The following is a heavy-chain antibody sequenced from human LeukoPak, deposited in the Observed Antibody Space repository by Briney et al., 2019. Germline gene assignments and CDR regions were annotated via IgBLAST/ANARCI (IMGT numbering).Heavy chain of an antibody. CDR1: GFTFSNHW. CDR2: IKQDGSET. CDR3: ARSPRRGEFDS. D-gene: IGHD3-16*01. Sequence: GGSLRLSCAGSGFTFSNHWMSWVRQTPGKGLEWVANIKQDGSETSYVDSVKGRFTISRDNTQNSLSLQMGSLRVDDTALYYCARSPRRGEFDSWGQGTLVTVSS. V-gene: IGHV3-7*01. J-gene: IGHJ4*02.